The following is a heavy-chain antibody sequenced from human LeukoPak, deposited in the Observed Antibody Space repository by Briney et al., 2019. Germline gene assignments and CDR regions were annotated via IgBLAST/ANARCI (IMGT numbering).Heavy chain of an antibody. D-gene: IGHD6-19*01. CDR2: ISGSGGST. Sequence: GGSLRLSCAASGFTFSSYAMSWVRQAPGKGLEWVSAISGSGGSTYYADSVKGRFTISRDNSKNTLYLQMNSLRAEDTAVYYCAKDLRIAVAGNEFLFDYWGQGTLVTVSS. V-gene: IGHV3-23*01. CDR1: GFTFSSYA. J-gene: IGHJ4*02. CDR3: AKDLRIAVAGNEFLFDY.